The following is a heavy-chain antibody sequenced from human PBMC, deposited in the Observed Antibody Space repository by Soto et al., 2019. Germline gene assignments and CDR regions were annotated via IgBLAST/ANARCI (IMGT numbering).Heavy chain of an antibody. CDR2: IYYSGST. V-gene: IGHV4-39*01. CDR1: GGSVSSSSCY. J-gene: IGHJ4*02. CDR3: ARLNGYGDPYYFDY. Sequence: PSETLSLTCTVSGGSVSSSSCYWGWIRQPPGKGLEWIGSIYYSGSTYYNPSLKSRVTISVDTSKNQFSLKLSSVTAADTAVYYCARLNGYGDPYYFDYWGQGTLVTVSS. D-gene: IGHD4-17*01.